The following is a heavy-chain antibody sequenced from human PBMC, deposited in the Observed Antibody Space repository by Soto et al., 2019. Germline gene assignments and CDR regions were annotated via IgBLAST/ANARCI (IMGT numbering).Heavy chain of an antibody. V-gene: IGHV3-33*01. CDR2: IWYDGSNK. D-gene: IGHD2-2*01. CDR3: AGAVVRDAFDI. CDR1: GFTFSSYG. J-gene: IGHJ3*02. Sequence: QVQLVESGGGVVQPGRSLRLSCAASGFTFSSYGMHWVRQAPGKGLEWVAVIWYDGSNKYYADSVKGRFTISRDNSKNTLYLQMNSLRAEDTAVYYCAGAVVRDAFDIWGQGTMVTVSS.